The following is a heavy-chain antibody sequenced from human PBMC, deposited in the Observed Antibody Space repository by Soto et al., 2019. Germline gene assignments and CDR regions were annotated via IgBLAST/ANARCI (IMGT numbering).Heavy chain of an antibody. J-gene: IGHJ4*02. D-gene: IGHD6-19*01. CDR1: GFTFSNYA. CDR3: AKKASSGWYGTFDY. Sequence: EVQLLESGGGLVQPGGSLRLSCAASGFTFSNYAMSWVRQAPGKGLECVSAISGGGSTTYYADFVKGRFSISRDNSKNTFDLQVNTLRADDTAVYYCAKKASSGWYGTFDYWGQGTLVTVSS. CDR2: ISGGGSTT. V-gene: IGHV3-23*01.